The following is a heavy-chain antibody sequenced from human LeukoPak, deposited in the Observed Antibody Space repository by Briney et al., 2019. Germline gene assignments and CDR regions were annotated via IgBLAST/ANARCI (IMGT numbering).Heavy chain of an antibody. CDR3: ARGRGSRTGSNGDYFDY. V-gene: IGHV1-69*04. D-gene: IGHD3/OR15-3a*01. J-gene: IGHJ4*02. CDR1: GGTFNNYA. CDR2: IIPILGLA. Sequence: SLKVSCKVSGGTFNNYAINWVRQAPGQGLEWVGRIIPILGLANYAQKFQDRVIISADKSASTGHMELRSLRSDDTAVYYCARGRGSRTGSNGDYFDYWGQGTLVTVSS.